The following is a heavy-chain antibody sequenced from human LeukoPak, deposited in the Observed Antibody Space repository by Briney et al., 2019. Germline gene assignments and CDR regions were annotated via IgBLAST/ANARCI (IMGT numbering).Heavy chain of an antibody. D-gene: IGHD4-11*01. CDR2: ISYDGSNK. Sequence: PGGSLRLSCAASGFTFSSYGMHWVRQAPGKGLEWVAVISYDGSNKYYGDSVKGRFTISRDNSKNTLYLQMNSLRAEDTAVYYCANGLQSMEEVAEFDYWGQGTLVTVSS. CDR1: GFTFSSYG. CDR3: ANGLQSMEEVAEFDY. V-gene: IGHV3-30*18. J-gene: IGHJ4*02.